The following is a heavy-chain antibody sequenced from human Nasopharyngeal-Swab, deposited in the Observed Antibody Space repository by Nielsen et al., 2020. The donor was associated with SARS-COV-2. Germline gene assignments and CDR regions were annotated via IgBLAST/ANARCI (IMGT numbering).Heavy chain of an antibody. CDR1: GFTFSSYG. V-gene: IGHV3-30*18. J-gene: IGHJ4*02. CDR3: AKDSALDH. Sequence: GGSLRLSCAASGFTFSSYGMHWVRQAPGKGLEWVAVISYDGSNKYYADSVKGRFTISRDNSKNTLYLQMNSLRAEDTAVYYCAKDSALDHWGQGTLVTVSS. CDR2: ISYDGSNK. D-gene: IGHD3-10*01.